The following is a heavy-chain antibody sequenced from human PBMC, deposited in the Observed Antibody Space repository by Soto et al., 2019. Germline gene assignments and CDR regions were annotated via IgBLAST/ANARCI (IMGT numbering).Heavy chain of an antibody. D-gene: IGHD6-13*01. CDR1: GGSFSCYY. J-gene: IGHJ4*02. V-gene: IGHV4-34*01. Sequence: SETLSLTCAVYGGSFSCYYWSWIRQPPGQGLEWIGEINHSGSTNYNPSLKSRVTISVDTSKNQFSLKLSSVTAADTAVYYCARGGSTLYSSSWYYFDYWGQGTLVTV. CDR3: ARGGSTLYSSSWYYFDY. CDR2: INHSGST.